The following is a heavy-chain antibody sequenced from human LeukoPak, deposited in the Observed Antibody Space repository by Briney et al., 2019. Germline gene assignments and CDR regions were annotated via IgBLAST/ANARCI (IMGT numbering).Heavy chain of an antibody. CDR1: EFSFSRSW. J-gene: IGHJ4*02. Sequence: GGSLRLSCAASEFSFSRSWMNWVRQAPWKGLEWVANIKQDGSAKYYVDSVEGRFTISRDNAKNSLYLQMNSLRAEDTAVYYCGGGGYWGQGMQVTVTS. CDR2: IKQDGSAK. D-gene: IGHD6-25*01. V-gene: IGHV3-7*05. CDR3: GGGGY.